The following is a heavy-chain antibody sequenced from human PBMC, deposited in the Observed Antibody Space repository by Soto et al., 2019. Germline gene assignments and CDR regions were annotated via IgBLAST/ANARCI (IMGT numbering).Heavy chain of an antibody. CDR3: VRSKGGYSYGTPFDY. D-gene: IGHD5-18*01. CDR1: GFTFNSYA. CDR2: ISGSGGST. J-gene: IGHJ4*02. Sequence: GGSLRLSCAASGFTFNSYAMSWVRQAPGKGLEWVSAISGSGGSTYYADSVKGRFTISRDNSKNTLYLQMNSLRPEDTALYYCVRSKGGYSYGTPFDYWGQGTLVTVSS. V-gene: IGHV3-23*01.